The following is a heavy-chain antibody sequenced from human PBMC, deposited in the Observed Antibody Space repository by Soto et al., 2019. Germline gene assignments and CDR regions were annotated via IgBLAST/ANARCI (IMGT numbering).Heavy chain of an antibody. CDR1: GFTFTSSA. CDR2: IVVGSGNT. J-gene: IGHJ5*02. D-gene: IGHD6-13*01. CDR3: AATYSSSWSEVWFDP. Sequence: SVKVSCKASGFTFTSSAVHWVRQARGQRLEWIGWIVVGSGNTNYAQKFQERVTITRDMSTSTAYMELSSLRSEDTAVYYCAATYSSSWSEVWFDPWGQGTLVTVS. V-gene: IGHV1-58*01.